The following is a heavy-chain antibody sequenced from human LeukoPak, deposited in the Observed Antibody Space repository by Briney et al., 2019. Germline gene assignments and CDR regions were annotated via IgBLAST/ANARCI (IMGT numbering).Heavy chain of an antibody. Sequence: GGSLRLSCAASGFTFSSYGMHWVRQAPGKGLEWVAVIWYDGSNKYYADSVEGRFTISRDNSKNTLYLQMNSLRAEDTAVYYCARGVLQYSSGWYGDYWGQGTLVTVSS. D-gene: IGHD6-19*01. V-gene: IGHV3-33*01. CDR3: ARGVLQYSSGWYGDY. J-gene: IGHJ4*02. CDR1: GFTFSSYG. CDR2: IWYDGSNK.